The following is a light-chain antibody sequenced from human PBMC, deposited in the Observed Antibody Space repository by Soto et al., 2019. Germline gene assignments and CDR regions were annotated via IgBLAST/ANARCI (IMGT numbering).Light chain of an antibody. CDR2: SNN. CDR1: GSNIGGNT. CDR3: ATWDESLNGRV. J-gene: IGLJ1*01. Sequence: QCALTQPPSASGTPLQRVTISCSGSGSNIGGNTVNWYQQLPGMAPKLLIYSNNQRPSGVPDRFSGSKSGTSASLAISGLQSEDEADYYCATWDESLNGRVFGTGTKVTVL. V-gene: IGLV1-44*01.